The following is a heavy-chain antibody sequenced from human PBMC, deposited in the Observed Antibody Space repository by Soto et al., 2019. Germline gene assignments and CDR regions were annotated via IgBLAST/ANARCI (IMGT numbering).Heavy chain of an antibody. Sequence: GGSLRLSCAASGFTFSSYAMSWVRQAPGKGLEWVSAISGSGGSTYYADSVKGRFTISRDNSKNTLYLQMISLRAEDTAVYYCAKDYYDSSGYYSDYWGQGALVTVSS. CDR3: AKDYYDSSGYYSDY. J-gene: IGHJ4*02. CDR2: ISGSGGST. CDR1: GFTFSSYA. V-gene: IGHV3-23*01. D-gene: IGHD3-22*01.